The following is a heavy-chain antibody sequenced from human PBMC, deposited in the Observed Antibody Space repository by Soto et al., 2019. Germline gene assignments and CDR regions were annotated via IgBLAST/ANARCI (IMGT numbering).Heavy chain of an antibody. V-gene: IGHV1-69*02. CDR3: VSSYGSGYRAFDY. CDR1: GDTFNFYS. D-gene: IGHD3-10*01. Sequence: QVQLVQSGAEVKRPGSSVKDSCKASGDTFNFYSINWVRQAPGLGLEWMGRVNPIVRMSNYAQKVQGRVTMTAYKSTSTAYMELSSLRSADTAIYYCVSSYGSGYRAFDYWGQGALVTVSS. CDR2: VNPIVRMS. J-gene: IGHJ4*02.